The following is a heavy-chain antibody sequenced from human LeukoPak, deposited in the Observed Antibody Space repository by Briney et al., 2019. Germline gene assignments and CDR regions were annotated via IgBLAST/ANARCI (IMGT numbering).Heavy chain of an antibody. Sequence: GASVKVSCKASGGTFSSYAISWVRQAPGQGLEWMGGIIPIFGTANYAQKFQGRVTITADESTSTAYMELSSLRSEDTAVYYCARETITMVRGVIIPTRSGNFDYWGQGTLVTVSS. CDR3: ARETITMVRGVIIPTRSGNFDY. J-gene: IGHJ4*02. CDR2: IIPIFGTA. V-gene: IGHV1-69*13. D-gene: IGHD3-10*01. CDR1: GGTFSSYA.